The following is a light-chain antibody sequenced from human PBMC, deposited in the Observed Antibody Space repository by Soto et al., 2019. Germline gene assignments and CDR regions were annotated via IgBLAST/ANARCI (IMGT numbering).Light chain of an antibody. J-gene: IGKJ2*01. V-gene: IGKV3-15*01. Sequence: EIVMTQSPSTVSVSPGERATLSCRASQSVGNYLAWFQQRPGQAPRLLLYDASARANDVPARFSGSGSGTEFTLTISSLQSEDFAVYFCQQYNDWPHTFGQGTKLDI. CDR1: QSVGNY. CDR3: QQYNDWPHT. CDR2: DAS.